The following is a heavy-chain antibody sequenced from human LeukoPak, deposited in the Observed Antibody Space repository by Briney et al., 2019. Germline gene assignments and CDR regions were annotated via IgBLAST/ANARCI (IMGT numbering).Heavy chain of an antibody. Sequence: PSETLSLTCAVSGGSISSGGYSWSWIWQPPGKGLEWIGYIYHSGSTYYNPSLKSRVTISVDRSKNQFSLKLSSVTAADTAVYYCAREGSSGYDNWFDPWGQGTLVTVSS. CDR2: IYHSGST. CDR1: GGSISSGGYS. J-gene: IGHJ5*02. V-gene: IGHV4-30-2*01. CDR3: AREGSSGYDNWFDP. D-gene: IGHD3-22*01.